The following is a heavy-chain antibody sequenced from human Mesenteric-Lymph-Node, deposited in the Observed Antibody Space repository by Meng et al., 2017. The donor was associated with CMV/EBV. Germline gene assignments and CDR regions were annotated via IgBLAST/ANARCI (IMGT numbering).Heavy chain of an antibody. J-gene: IGHJ5*02. Sequence: GESLKISCAASGFSFRTYTMNWVRQAPGKGLEWVSSISSSSSYIYYADSVKGRFTISRDNAKNSLYLQMNSLRAEDTAVYYCARGAPDSSGYYWFDPWGQGTLVTVSS. CDR1: GFSFRTYT. CDR2: ISSSSSYI. CDR3: ARGAPDSSGYYWFDP. D-gene: IGHD3-22*01. V-gene: IGHV3-21*01.